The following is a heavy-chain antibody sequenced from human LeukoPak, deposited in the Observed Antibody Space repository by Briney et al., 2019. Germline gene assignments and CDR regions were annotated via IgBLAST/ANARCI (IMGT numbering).Heavy chain of an antibody. D-gene: IGHD5-18*01. CDR2: IISSGSYI. CDR3: ARDRALRSYGYSIAGSYMDV. V-gene: IGHV3-21*04. CDR1: GFTFSSYT. Sequence: PGGSLRLSCAASGFTFSSYTMNWVRQAPGKGLEWVSSIISSGSYIYYADSVKGRFTISRDNAKNSLYLQMNSLRAEDTAVYYCARDRALRSYGYSIAGSYMDVWGKGTTVTVSS. J-gene: IGHJ6*03.